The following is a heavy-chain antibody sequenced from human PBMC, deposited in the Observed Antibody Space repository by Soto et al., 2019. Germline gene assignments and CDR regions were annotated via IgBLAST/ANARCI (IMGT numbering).Heavy chain of an antibody. Sequence: QVQLVQSGAEVREPGASVKVSCKASGYTFTNYGVSWVRQAPGQGLEWMGWIGGYKGNTNYAQKLQGKVTLTTDTTTKTAHMELESLGSGDPGVDYCAPHTLDTGMPSGYWGQGTLVTVSS. CDR2: IGGYKGNT. V-gene: IGHV1-18*01. J-gene: IGHJ4*02. D-gene: IGHD5-18*01. CDR1: GYTFTNYG. CDR3: APHTLDTGMPSGY.